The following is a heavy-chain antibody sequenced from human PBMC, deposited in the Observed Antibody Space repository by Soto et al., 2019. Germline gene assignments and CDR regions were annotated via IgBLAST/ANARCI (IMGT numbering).Heavy chain of an antibody. J-gene: IGHJ4*02. Sequence: SETLSLTCTVSGGSISNYYWSWIRQPSGKGLELIGYVYSSGSANYNPSLKSRVTISVSSSKNQFSLKLTSFTAADTAVYYCARLRGSSFSLDYWGQGSLVTVSS. CDR3: ARLRGSSFSLDY. CDR1: GGSISNYY. D-gene: IGHD1-26*01. V-gene: IGHV4-59*01. CDR2: VYSSGSA.